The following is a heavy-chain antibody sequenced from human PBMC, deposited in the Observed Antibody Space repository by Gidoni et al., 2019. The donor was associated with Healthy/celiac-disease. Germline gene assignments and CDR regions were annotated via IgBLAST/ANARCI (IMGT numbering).Heavy chain of an antibody. J-gene: IGHJ4*02. D-gene: IGHD2-15*01. Sequence: EVQLLESGGGLVQPGGSLRLSCAASGFTFSSYAMSWVRQAPGKGLEWVSAISGSGGSTYYADSVKGRFTISRDNSKNTLYLQMNSLRAEDTAVYYCAKDRRRVVVAATLVGYWGQGTLVTVSS. CDR1: GFTFSSYA. CDR3: AKDRRRVVVAATLVGY. CDR2: ISGSGGST. V-gene: IGHV3-23*01.